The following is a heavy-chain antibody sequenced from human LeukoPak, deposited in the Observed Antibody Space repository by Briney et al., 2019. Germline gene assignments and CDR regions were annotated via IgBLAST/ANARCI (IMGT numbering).Heavy chain of an antibody. V-gene: IGHV4-34*01. CDR3: ARNPDQYYYGSGSPPHVRYYFDY. CDR2: INHSGST. Sequence: SETLSLTCGVYGGSFSGYYWSWLRQPPGKWLEWIGEINHSGSTNYNSSLKSRVTISVDTSKNQFSLKLSSVTAAGTAVYYCARNPDQYYYGSGSPPHVRYYFDYWGQGTLVTVSS. J-gene: IGHJ4*02. D-gene: IGHD3-10*01. CDR1: GGSFSGYY.